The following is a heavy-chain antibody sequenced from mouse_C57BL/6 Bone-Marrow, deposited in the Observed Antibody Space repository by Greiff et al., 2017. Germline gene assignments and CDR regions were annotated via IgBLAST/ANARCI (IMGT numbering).Heavy chain of an antibody. Sequence: EVKLMESGGGLVKLGGSLKLSCAASGFTFSSYAMSWVRQTPEKRLEWVATISDGGSYTYYPDNVKGRFTISRDNAKNNLYLQMSHLKSEDTAMYYCARDRRAYYSNRNYYDYWGQGTTLTVSS. D-gene: IGHD2-5*01. J-gene: IGHJ2*01. CDR1: GFTFSSYA. CDR3: ARDRRAYYSNRNYYDY. CDR2: ISDGGSYT. V-gene: IGHV5-4*01.